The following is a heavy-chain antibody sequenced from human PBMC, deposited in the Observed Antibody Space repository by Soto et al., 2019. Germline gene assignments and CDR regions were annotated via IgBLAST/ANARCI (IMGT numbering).Heavy chain of an antibody. V-gene: IGHV1-18*01. CDR3: ARSGDYNYYYMDV. D-gene: IGHD4-17*01. CDR1: GYTFTSYG. CDR2: ISAYNGNT. Sequence: ASVKVSCKASGYTFTSYGVSWVRQAPGQGLEWMGWISAYNGNTNCAQKLQGRVTMTTDTSTSTAYMELRSLRSDDAAVYYCARSGDYNYYYMDVWGKGTTVTVSS. J-gene: IGHJ6*03.